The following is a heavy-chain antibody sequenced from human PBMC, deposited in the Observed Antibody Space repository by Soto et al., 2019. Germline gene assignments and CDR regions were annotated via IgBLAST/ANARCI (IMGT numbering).Heavy chain of an antibody. V-gene: IGHV4-59*08. J-gene: IGHJ4*02. CDR1: GDSISSYY. Sequence: ETLSLTCTVSGDSISSYYWSWIRQPPGKGLEWIGYIYYSGSTNYNPSLKSRVTISVDTSKNQFSLKLSSVTAADTAVYYCVLGPSGDKVDSWGQGTLVTVSS. CDR2: IYYSGST. D-gene: IGHD7-27*01. CDR3: VLGPSGDKVDS.